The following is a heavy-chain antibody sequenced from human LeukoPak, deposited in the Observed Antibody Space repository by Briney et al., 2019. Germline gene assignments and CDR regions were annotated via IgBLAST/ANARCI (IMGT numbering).Heavy chain of an antibody. V-gene: IGHV4-59*02. D-gene: IGHD4-11*01. CDR2: IYYGGST. J-gene: IGHJ5*02. CDR1: SDSVNTYY. Sequence: PSETLSLTCIGSSDSVNTYYCSWSRQPPGKGLWWIGYIYYGGSTKYNPSLKSRVTISVDTSKNQFSLKLTSVTAADTAVYYCAISNTVRRPFFDPWGPGTLVTVSS. CDR3: AISNTVRRPFFDP.